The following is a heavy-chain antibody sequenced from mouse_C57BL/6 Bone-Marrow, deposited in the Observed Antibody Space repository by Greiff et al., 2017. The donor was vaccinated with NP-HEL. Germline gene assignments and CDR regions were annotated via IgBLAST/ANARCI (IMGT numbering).Heavy chain of an antibody. D-gene: IGHD2-1*01. CDR1: GYTFTSYG. V-gene: IGHV1-81*01. CDR2: ISPRSGNT. Sequence: VQLQQSGAELARPGASVKLSCKASGYTFTSYGISWVKQRTGQGLEWIGEISPRSGNTYYNEKFKGKATLTADKSSSTAYMELRSLTSEDSAVYFCARGRGNYPFFAYGGQGTLVTVSA. J-gene: IGHJ3*01. CDR3: ARGRGNYPFFAY.